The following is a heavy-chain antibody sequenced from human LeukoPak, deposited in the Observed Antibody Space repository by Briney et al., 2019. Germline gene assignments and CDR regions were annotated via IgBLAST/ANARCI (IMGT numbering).Heavy chain of an antibody. V-gene: IGHV3-30-3*01. D-gene: IGHD5-18*01. CDR2: ISYDGSNK. CDR3: ASDVDTAMTLAY. Sequence: GGSLRLSCAASGFTFSSYAMHWVRQAPGKGLERVAVISYDGSNKYYADSVKGRFTISRDNSKNTLYLQMNSLRAEDTAVYYCASDVDTAMTLAYWGQGTLVTVSS. J-gene: IGHJ4*02. CDR1: GFTFSSYA.